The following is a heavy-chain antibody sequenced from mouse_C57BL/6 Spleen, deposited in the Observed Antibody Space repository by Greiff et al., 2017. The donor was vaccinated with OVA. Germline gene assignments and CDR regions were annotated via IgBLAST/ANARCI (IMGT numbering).Heavy chain of an antibody. V-gene: IGHV1-50*01. D-gene: IGHD1-1*02. CDR1: GYTFTSYW. J-gene: IGHJ3*01. CDR3: ARGGKDWFAY. CDR2: IDPSDSYT. Sequence: QVQLQQPGAELVKPGASVKLSCKASGYTFTSYWMQWVKQRPGQGLEWIGEIDPSDSYTNYNQKFKGKATLTVDTSSSTAYMQLSSLTSEDSAVYYCARGGKDWFAYWGQGTLVTVSA.